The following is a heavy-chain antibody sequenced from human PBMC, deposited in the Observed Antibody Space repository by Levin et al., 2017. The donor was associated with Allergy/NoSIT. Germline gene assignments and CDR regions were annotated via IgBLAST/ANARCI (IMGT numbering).Heavy chain of an antibody. V-gene: IGHV4-4*07. CDR1: GASISSYY. CDR2: IHSSGSS. CDR3: ARDSVRTWFSAAYSFDAFDI. J-gene: IGHJ3*02. Sequence: ASETLSLICTVSGASISSYYWNWIRQPAGKGLEWIGRIHSSGSSNYNPSLTSRVTMSVDMSKTQVSLRLSSVTAADTAMYYCARDSVRTWFSAAYSFDAFDIWGQGTMVTVSS. D-gene: IGHD1-26*01.